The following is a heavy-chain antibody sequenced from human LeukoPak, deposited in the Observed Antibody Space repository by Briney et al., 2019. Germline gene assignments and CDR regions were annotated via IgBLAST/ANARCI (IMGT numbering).Heavy chain of an antibody. CDR2: IYYSGST. CDR1: GGSISSSSYY. V-gene: IGHV4-39*01. D-gene: IGHD5-24*01. Sequence: SKTLSLTCTVSGGSISSSSYYWGWLRQPPGKGLEWIGSIYYSGSTYYNPSLKSRVTISVDTSKNQFSLKLSSVTAADTAVYYCARLDGYKGGYYFDYWGQGTLVTVSS. CDR3: ARLDGYKGGYYFDY. J-gene: IGHJ4*02.